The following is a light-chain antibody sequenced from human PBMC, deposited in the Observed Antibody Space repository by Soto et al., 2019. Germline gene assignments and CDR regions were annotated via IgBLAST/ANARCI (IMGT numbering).Light chain of an antibody. J-gene: IGLJ2*01. CDR1: SSDVGSCNC. CDR3: SSYTSSPTLV. CDR2: DVR. V-gene: IGLV2-14*03. Sequence: QSALTQPASVSGSPGQSITISCTGTSSDVGSCNCVSWYQQHPGKAPKLMIYDVRRRPSGVSNRFSASKSGNTASLTISGLQAEDEADYYCSSYTSSPTLVFGGGTKVTV.